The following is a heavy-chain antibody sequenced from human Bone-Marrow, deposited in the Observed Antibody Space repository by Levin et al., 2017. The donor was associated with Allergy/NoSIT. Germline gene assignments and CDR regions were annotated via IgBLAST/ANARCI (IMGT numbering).Heavy chain of an antibody. CDR3: ARDKEVGATHFPH. CDR1: GFTFSNYW. Sequence: QPGGSLRLSCAASGFTFSNYWMSWVRQAPGKGLEWVANIKQDGSEIYYVDSVKGRFTISRDNAKNSLYLQMNSLRAEDTAVYYCARDKEVGATHFPHWGQGTLVTVSS. CDR2: IKQDGSEI. J-gene: IGHJ1*01. V-gene: IGHV3-7*01. D-gene: IGHD1-26*01.